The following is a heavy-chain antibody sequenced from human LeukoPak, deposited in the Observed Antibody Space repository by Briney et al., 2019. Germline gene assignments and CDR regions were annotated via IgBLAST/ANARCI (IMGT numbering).Heavy chain of an antibody. V-gene: IGHV3-30-3*01. Sequence: PGGSLRLSCAASGFTFSSYAMHWVRQAPGKGLEWVAVISYDGSNKYYADSVKGRFTISRDNSKNTLYLQMNSLRAEDTAVYYCAKAPPTYSPVDTTMGPWEYFDYWGQGTLVTVSS. CDR3: AKAPPTYSPVDTTMGPWEYFDY. CDR2: ISYDGSNK. D-gene: IGHD5-18*01. CDR1: GFTFSSYA. J-gene: IGHJ4*02.